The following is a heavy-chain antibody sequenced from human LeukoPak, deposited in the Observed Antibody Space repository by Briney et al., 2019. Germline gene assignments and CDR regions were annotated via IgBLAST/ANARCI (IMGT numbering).Heavy chain of an antibody. CDR1: GFIFRTYA. CDR3: AKDSQYYFWSRYKSYSYYSMDG. Sequence: GGSLRLSCEGSGFIFRTYAMSWVRQAPGKGLEWVSGINADHSTYYADSVKGRFTISRDNVDHFLYLQMDSLRADDTAVYYCAKDSQYYFWSRYKSYSYYSMDGWGKGTTVTVSS. CDR2: INADHST. D-gene: IGHD3-3*01. J-gene: IGHJ6*03. V-gene: IGHV3-23*01.